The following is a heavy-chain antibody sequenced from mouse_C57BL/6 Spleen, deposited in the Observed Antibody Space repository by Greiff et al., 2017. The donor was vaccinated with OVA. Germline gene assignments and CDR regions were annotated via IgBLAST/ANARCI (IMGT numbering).Heavy chain of an antibody. Sequence: QVQLQQPGAELVKPGASVKLSCKASGYTFTSYWMQWVKQRPGQGLEWIGEIDPSDSYTNYNQKFKGKATLTVDTSSSTAYMQLSSLTSEDSAVYYCARSLYDYDVGYWGQGTTLTVSS. J-gene: IGHJ2*01. D-gene: IGHD2-4*01. V-gene: IGHV1-50*01. CDR2: IDPSDSYT. CDR3: ARSLYDYDVGY. CDR1: GYTFTSYW.